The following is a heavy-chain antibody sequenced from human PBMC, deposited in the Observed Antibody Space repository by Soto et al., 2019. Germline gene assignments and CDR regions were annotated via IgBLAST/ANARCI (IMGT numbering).Heavy chain of an antibody. J-gene: IGHJ4*02. CDR3: ARVPHARLPAYYYDSSGYYFDY. CDR1: GGSISSGDYY. V-gene: IGHV4-30-4*01. CDR2: IYYSGST. Sequence: KPSETLSLTCTVSGGSISSGDYYWSWIRQPPGKGLEWIGYIYYSGSTHYNPSLKSRVTISVDTSKNQFSLKLSPVTAADTAVYYCARVPHARLPAYYYDSSGYYFDYWGQGTLVTVSS. D-gene: IGHD3-22*01.